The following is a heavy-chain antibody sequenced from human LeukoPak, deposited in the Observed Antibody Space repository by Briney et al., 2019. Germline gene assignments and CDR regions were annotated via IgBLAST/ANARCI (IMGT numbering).Heavy chain of an antibody. CDR2: INPNSGGT. CDR3: ARDPSRITMVRGVWDFWFDP. J-gene: IGHJ5*02. Sequence: RASVKVSCKASGYTFTGYYMHWVRQAPGQGLEWMGWINPNSGGTNYAQKFQGRVTMTRDTSISTAYVELSRLRSDDTAVYYCARDPSRITMVRGVWDFWFDPWGQGTLVTVSS. V-gene: IGHV1-2*02. D-gene: IGHD3-10*01. CDR1: GYTFTGYY.